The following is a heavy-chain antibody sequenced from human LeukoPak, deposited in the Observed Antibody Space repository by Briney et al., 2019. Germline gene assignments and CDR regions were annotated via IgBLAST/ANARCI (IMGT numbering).Heavy chain of an antibody. CDR2: IYSGGST. J-gene: IGHJ6*03. D-gene: IGHD3-10*01. CDR3: ARDRRERGFREFHYYYYYMDV. CDR1: GFTVSSNY. V-gene: IGHV3-53*01. Sequence: GGSLRLSCAASGFTVSSNYMSWVRQAPGKGLEWVSVIYSGGSTYYADSVKGRFTISRDNSKNTLYLQMNNPRAEDTAVYYCARDRRERGFREFHYYYYYMDVWGKGTTVTVSS.